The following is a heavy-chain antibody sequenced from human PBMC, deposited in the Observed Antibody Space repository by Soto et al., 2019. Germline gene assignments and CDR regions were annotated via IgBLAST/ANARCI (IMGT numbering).Heavy chain of an antibody. V-gene: IGHV1-69*11. CDR1: GGTFSTYA. CDR2: IIHMLGTA. J-gene: IGHJ4*02. CDR3: ASGIQLWLRRINNGYSG. Sequence: QVQLVQSGAEVKKPESSVKVSCKAPGGTFSTYAISWVRQAPGQGLEWMGGIIHMLGTANYAQRFQDRVTITAEESTNTVYMELSSLRSEDTAVYFCASGIQLWLRRINNGYSGWGQGTLVTVSS. D-gene: IGHD5-18*01.